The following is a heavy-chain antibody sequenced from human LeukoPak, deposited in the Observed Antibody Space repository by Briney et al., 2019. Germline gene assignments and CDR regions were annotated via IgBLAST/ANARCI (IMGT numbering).Heavy chain of an antibody. V-gene: IGHV1-69*05. CDR1: GGTFSSYA. CDR3: ARGGIVGAQTLGFFDY. Sequence: SVKVSCKASGGTFSSYAISWVRQAPGQGLEWVGGIIPIFGTANYAQKFQGRVTITTDESTSTAYMELSSLRSEDTAVYYCARGGIVGAQTLGFFDYWGQGTLVTVSS. J-gene: IGHJ4*02. D-gene: IGHD1-26*01. CDR2: IIPIFGTA.